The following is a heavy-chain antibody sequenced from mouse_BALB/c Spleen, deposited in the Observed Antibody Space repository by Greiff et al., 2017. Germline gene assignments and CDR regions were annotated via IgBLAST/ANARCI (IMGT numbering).Heavy chain of an antibody. D-gene: IGHD4-1*02. J-gene: IGHJ4*01. V-gene: IGHV1-39*01. CDR2: INPYYGST. Sequence: VQLQQTGPELVKPGASVKISCKASGYSFTDYIMLWVKQSHGKSLEWIGNINPYYGSTSYNLKFKGKATLTVDKSSSTAYMQLNSLTSEDSAVYYCARSQLGGYAMDYWGQGTSVTVSS. CDR3: ARSQLGGYAMDY. CDR1: GYSFTDYI.